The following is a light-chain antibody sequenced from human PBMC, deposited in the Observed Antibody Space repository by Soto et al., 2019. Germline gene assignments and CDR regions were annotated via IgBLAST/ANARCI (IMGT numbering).Light chain of an antibody. J-gene: IGKJ1*01. CDR1: QSVSGY. Sequence: CRASQSVSGYLVWYQQKPGQAPRLLIYGASNRATGIPDRFSCSGSGTDFTRTTVTLYLQNRAAYHCDPYRSCGTIGRGTKVDIK. CDR2: GAS. CDR3: DPYRSCGT. V-gene: IGKV3-11*01.